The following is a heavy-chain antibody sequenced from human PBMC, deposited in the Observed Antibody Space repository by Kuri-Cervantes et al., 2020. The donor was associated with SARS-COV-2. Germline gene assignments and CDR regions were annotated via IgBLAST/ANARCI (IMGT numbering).Heavy chain of an antibody. Sequence: ASVKVSCKASGYTFTGYYMHWVRQAPGQGLEWMGWINPNSGNTGYAQKFQGRVTMTRNTSISTAYMELSSLRSEDTAVYYCARGGMDYYDYVWGSYPGYYGMDVWGQGTTVTVSS. CDR1: GYTFTGYY. CDR3: ARGGMDYYDYVWGSYPGYYGMDV. V-gene: IGHV1-8*02. D-gene: IGHD3-16*02. J-gene: IGHJ6*02. CDR2: INPNSGNT.